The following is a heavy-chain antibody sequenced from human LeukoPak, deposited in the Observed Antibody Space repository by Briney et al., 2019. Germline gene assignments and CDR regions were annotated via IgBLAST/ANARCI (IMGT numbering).Heavy chain of an antibody. CDR2: ISYDGSNK. CDR3: ARDVEMARRGRYYYYGMDV. CDR1: GFPFSSYA. Sequence: GGSLRLSFAASGFPFSSYAMHWVRPAPGKGLEWVAVISYDGSNKYYADSVKGRFTISRDNSKNTLYLQMNSLRAEDTAVYYCARDVEMARRGRYYYYGMDVWGQGTTVTVSS. D-gene: IGHD5-24*01. V-gene: IGHV3-30*04. J-gene: IGHJ6*02.